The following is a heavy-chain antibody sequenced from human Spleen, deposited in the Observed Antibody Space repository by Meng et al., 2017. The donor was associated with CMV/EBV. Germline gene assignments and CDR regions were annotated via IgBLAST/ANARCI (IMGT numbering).Heavy chain of an antibody. V-gene: IGHV3-43*01. D-gene: IGHD6-6*01. CDR2: ITWDGVST. Sequence: GESLKISCAASGFTFHDYNMHWVRQAPGKGLEWVSLITWDGVSTYYEDSVKGRFTISRDNRKNSLYLQMNSLRTEDTALYYCAKDGRGSSGAYYFDYWGQGTLVTVFS. CDR3: AKDGRGSSGAYYFDY. J-gene: IGHJ4*02. CDR1: GFTFHDYN.